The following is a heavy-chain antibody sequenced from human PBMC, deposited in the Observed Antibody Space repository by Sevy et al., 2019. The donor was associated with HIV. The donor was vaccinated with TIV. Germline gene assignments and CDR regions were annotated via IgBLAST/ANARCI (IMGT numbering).Heavy chain of an antibody. CDR1: GFTFSKYA. V-gene: IGHV3-23*01. J-gene: IGHJ4*02. D-gene: IGHD2-2*02. CDR3: AREGCTIPHDS. CDR2: LSFGGGEI. Sequence: GGSLRLSCAASGFTFSKYAMSWVRQPPGKGLEWVSTLSFGGGEINYADSVKGRFTISRDNSKSSVYLKMNNLRPEDTDVYYCAREGCTIPHDSWGQGTLVTVSS.